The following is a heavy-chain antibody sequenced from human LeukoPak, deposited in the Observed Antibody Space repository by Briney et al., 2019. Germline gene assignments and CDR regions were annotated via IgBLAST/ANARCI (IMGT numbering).Heavy chain of an antibody. CDR1: GFTFSTYA. CDR2: ISSGGNT. D-gene: IGHD6-19*01. J-gene: IGHJ4*02. Sequence: GGSLRLSCAASGFTFSTYAMSWIRHTPGKGLEWVSGISSGGNTQYTDSVKGRFTVSRDNSKNTLHLQMDSLRAEDTAIYYCTKDRRQWVVPYFDSWGQGTVVTVSS. V-gene: IGHV3-23*01. CDR3: TKDRRQWVVPYFDS.